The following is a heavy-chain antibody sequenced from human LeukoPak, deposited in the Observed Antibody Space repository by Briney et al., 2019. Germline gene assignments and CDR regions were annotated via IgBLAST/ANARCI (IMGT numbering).Heavy chain of an antibody. D-gene: IGHD3-10*01. CDR2: ISSSSSTI. J-gene: IGHJ4*02. V-gene: IGHV3-48*01. CDR3: ARDRGPTDY. Sequence: GGSLRLSCAASGFTFSDYYMNWVRQAPGKGLEWVSYISSSSSTIYYADSVKGRFTISRDNAKNSLYLQMNSLRAEDTAVYYCARDRGPTDYWGQGTLVTVSS. CDR1: GFTFSDYY.